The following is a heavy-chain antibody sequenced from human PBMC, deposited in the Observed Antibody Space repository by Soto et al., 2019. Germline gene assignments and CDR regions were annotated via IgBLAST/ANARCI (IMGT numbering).Heavy chain of an antibody. CDR3: ARHTPSSGWSAFDY. V-gene: IGHV4-39*01. CDR2: IYYSGST. CDR1: GGSLSSSSYY. D-gene: IGHD6-19*01. Sequence: XTLSLPCTVSGGSLSSSSYYWGWIRQPPGKGLEWIWSIYYSGSTYYNPSLKSRVTIYVDTSKNPFSLKLRPVTDAETAVYYCARHTPSSGWSAFDYWGQGTLVTVSA. J-gene: IGHJ4*02.